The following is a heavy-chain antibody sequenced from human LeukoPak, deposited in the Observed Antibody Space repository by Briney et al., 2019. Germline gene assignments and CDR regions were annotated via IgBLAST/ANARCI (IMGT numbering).Heavy chain of an antibody. V-gene: IGHV3-30-3*01. Sequence: GGSLRLSCAASGFTFSSYAMHWVRQAPGKGLEWVAVISYDGSNKYYADSVKGRFTTSRDNSKNTLYLQMNSLRAEDTAVYYCAKDQGNDFWSLNWFDPWGQGTLVTVSS. J-gene: IGHJ5*02. CDR1: GFTFSSYA. D-gene: IGHD3-3*01. CDR3: AKDQGNDFWSLNWFDP. CDR2: ISYDGSNK.